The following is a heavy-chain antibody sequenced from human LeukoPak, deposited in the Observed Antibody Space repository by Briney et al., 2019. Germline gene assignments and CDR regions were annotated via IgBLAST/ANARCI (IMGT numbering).Heavy chain of an antibody. J-gene: IGHJ5*02. V-gene: IGHV1-24*01. CDR1: GYTLTELS. D-gene: IGHD3-3*01. CDR3: ARDGQFWSGYYGWFDP. Sequence: ASVKVSCKVSGYTLTELSMHWVRQAPGKGLEWMGGFDPEDGETIYAQKFQGRVTMTEDTSTDTAYMELSSLRSEDTAVYYCARDGQFWSGYYGWFDPWGQGTLVTVSS. CDR2: FDPEDGET.